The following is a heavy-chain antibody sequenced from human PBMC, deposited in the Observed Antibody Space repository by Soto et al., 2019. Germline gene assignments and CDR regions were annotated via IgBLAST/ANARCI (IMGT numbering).Heavy chain of an antibody. Sequence: PSETLSLTCAVSGASISMGGYSWSWIRQPPWKGLEWIGYIYHSGSTYYNPSLKSRVTISVDRSKNQFSLKLSSVTAADTAVYYCASLPERWGQGTLVPVPS. V-gene: IGHV4-30-2*01. CDR1: GASISMGGYS. J-gene: IGHJ4*02. D-gene: IGHD2-2*01. CDR2: IYHSGST. CDR3: ASLPER.